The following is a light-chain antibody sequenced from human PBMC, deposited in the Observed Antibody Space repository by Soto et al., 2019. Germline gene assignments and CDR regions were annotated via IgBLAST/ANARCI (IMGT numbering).Light chain of an antibody. V-gene: IGKV3-11*01. CDR3: QQRSNWLLT. CDR1: QSVSSY. J-gene: IGKJ4*01. Sequence: EIVLTQSPATLSLSPGERATLSCRASQSVSSYLAWYQQKPGQAPRLLLYDASNRATGIPARFSGSGSGPDFTLTISSLEPEDFAVYYCQQRSNWLLTFGGGTKVEIK. CDR2: DAS.